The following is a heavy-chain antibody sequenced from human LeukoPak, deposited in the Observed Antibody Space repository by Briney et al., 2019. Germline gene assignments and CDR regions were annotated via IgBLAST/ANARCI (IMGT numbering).Heavy chain of an antibody. CDR2: ISGSGGST. CDR1: GFTFSSYA. Sequence: GGSPRLPCAASGFTFSSYAMSWVRQAPGKGLEWVSAISGSGGSTYYADSVKGRFTISRDNSKNTLYLQMNSLRAEDTAVYYCAEPEGGYYDIRPDWGQGTLVTVSS. D-gene: IGHD3-22*01. CDR3: AEPEGGYYDIRPD. J-gene: IGHJ4*02. V-gene: IGHV3-23*01.